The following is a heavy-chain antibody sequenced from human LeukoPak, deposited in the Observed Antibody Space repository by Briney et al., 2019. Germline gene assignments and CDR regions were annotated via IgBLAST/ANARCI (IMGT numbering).Heavy chain of an antibody. Sequence: GGSLRLSCAASGFTFSSYSMNWVRQAPGKGLEWVSSISSGSSDIYYADSVKGRFTISRDSSKNTLYLQMNRLRAEDAAVYYCAKAPVTTCSGAYCYPFDYWGQGTLVTVSS. CDR3: AKAPVTTCSGAYCYPFDY. CDR2: ISSGSSDI. D-gene: IGHD2-21*01. V-gene: IGHV3-21*04. CDR1: GFTFSSYS. J-gene: IGHJ4*02.